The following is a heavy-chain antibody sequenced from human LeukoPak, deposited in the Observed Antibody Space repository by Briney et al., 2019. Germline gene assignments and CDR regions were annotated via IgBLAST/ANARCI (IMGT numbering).Heavy chain of an antibody. CDR2: MRSDGSTK. CDR3: AKGYDSGGFYLDY. D-gene: IGHD3-22*01. V-gene: IGHV3-30*02. J-gene: IGHJ4*02. Sequence: GGSLRLSCAASGFTFSNYAMHWVRQAPGKGLEWVAYMRSDGSTKYYADSVKGRFTIYRDNSKNTLYVQMNSLRAEDTAVYYCAKGYDSGGFYLDYWGQGTLVTVSS. CDR1: GFTFSNYA.